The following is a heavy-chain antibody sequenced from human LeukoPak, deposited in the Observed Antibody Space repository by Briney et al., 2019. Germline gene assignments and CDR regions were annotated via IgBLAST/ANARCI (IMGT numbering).Heavy chain of an antibody. J-gene: IGHJ4*02. D-gene: IGHD4-17*01. Sequence: GGSLRLSCAAPEFTFSSYSMNWVRQAPGKGLEWVSSISSSSNYIYYADSVKGRFTISRDNAKNSLYLQMNSLRAEDTAVYYCAVTTVTTSFNPYYFDYWGQGTLVTVSS. CDR3: AVTTVTTSFNPYYFDY. CDR1: EFTFSSYS. CDR2: ISSSSNYI. V-gene: IGHV3-21*01.